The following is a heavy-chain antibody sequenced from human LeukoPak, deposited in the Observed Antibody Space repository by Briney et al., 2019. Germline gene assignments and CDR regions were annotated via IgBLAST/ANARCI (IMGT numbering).Heavy chain of an antibody. J-gene: IGHJ4*02. CDR3: ARGYSSSWYPGPDFDY. CDR2: IYYSGST. D-gene: IGHD6-13*01. Sequence: SETLSLTCTVSGGSISSYYWSWIRQPPGKGLEWIGYIYYSGSTNYNPSLKSRVTISVDTSKNQFSLKLSSVTAADTAVYYCARGYSSSWYPGPDFDYWGQGTLVTVSS. V-gene: IGHV4-59*01. CDR1: GGSISSYY.